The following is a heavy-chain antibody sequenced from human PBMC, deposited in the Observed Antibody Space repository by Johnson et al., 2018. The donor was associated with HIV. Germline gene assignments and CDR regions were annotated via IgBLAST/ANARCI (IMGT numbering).Heavy chain of an antibody. V-gene: IGHV3-48*04. CDR3: ARTSGSYYERDAFDI. CDR2: ISGSGSTI. CDR1: GFTFSSYA. Sequence: QLVESGGGLVQPGGSLRLSCAASGFTFSSYAMSWVRQAPGKGLEWVSAISGSGSTIYYADSVKGRFTISRDNAKNSLYLQMNSLRAEDTAVYYCARTSGSYYERDAFDIWGQGTMVTVSS. D-gene: IGHD1-26*01. J-gene: IGHJ3*02.